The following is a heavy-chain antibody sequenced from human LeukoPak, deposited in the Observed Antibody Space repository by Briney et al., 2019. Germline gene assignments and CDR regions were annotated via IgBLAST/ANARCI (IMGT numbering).Heavy chain of an antibody. CDR1: GYTFTSYG. CDR3: FIDPYYYDSSGSADAFDI. J-gene: IGHJ3*02. V-gene: IGHV1-18*01. CDR2: ISAYNGNT. Sequence: ASVKVSCKASGYTFTSYGISWVRQAPGQGLEWMGWISAYNGNTNYAQKFQGRVTMTRDTSTSTVYMELSSLRSEDTAVYYCFIDPYYYDSSGSADAFDIWGQGTMVTVSS. D-gene: IGHD3-22*01.